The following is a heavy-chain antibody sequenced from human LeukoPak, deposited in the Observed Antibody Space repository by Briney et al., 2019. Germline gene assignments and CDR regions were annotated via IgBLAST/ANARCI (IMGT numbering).Heavy chain of an antibody. J-gene: IGHJ6*03. CDR2: ISGSGGTT. V-gene: IGHV3-23*01. Sequence: GGSLRLSCAASGFAFINYGMSWVRQAPGKGLEWVSAISGSGGTTYYADSVKGRFTISRDNAKNSLYLQMNSLRAEDTAVYYCARGSGYDRYYYYYYMDVWGKGTTVTVSS. CDR1: GFAFINYG. D-gene: IGHD3-22*01. CDR3: ARGSGYDRYYYYYYMDV.